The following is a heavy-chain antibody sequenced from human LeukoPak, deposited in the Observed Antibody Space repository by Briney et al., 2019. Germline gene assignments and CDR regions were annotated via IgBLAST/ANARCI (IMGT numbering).Heavy chain of an antibody. D-gene: IGHD4-17*01. J-gene: IGHJ4*02. Sequence: GGSLRLSCAASGFTFSSYGMHWVRQAPGKGLEWVAFIRYDGSNKYYADSVKGRFTISRDNSKNTLYLQMNSLRAEDTAVYYCAKDRRAVTTEYFDYWGQGTLVTVSS. V-gene: IGHV3-30*02. CDR1: GFTFSSYG. CDR2: IRYDGSNK. CDR3: AKDRRAVTTEYFDY.